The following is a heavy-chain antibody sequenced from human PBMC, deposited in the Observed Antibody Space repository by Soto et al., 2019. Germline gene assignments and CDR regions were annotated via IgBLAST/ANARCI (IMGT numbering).Heavy chain of an antibody. J-gene: IGHJ3*02. CDR2: IYYSGST. D-gene: IGHD2-15*01. CDR1: GGSISSSSYY. V-gene: IGHV4-39*01. Sequence: QLQLQESGPGLVKPSETLSLTCTVSGGSISSSSYYCGWIRQPPGKGLEWIGSIYYSGSTYYNPSLKSRVTRSVDTSKNQFSLKLSSVTAADTAVYYCARPSPRYCSGGSCLEFPDAFDIWGQGTMVTVSS. CDR3: ARPSPRYCSGGSCLEFPDAFDI.